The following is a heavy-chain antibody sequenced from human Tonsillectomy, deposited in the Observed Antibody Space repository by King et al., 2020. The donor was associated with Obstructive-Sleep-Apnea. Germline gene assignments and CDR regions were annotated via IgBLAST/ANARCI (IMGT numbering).Heavy chain of an antibody. CDR2: IDGDGSTA. Sequence: VKLVESGGGLIQPGGSLKLSCTASGFTFSYHWMHWVRQAPGKGLVWVSNIDGDGSTATYADSVRGRFTISRDNAKNTLYLQMNSLRAEDTAAYFCARGGANTFDVWGRGTMVTVSS. CDR3: ARGGANTFDV. J-gene: IGHJ3*01. V-gene: IGHV3-74*01. CDR1: GFTFSYHW. D-gene: IGHD1/OR15-1a*01.